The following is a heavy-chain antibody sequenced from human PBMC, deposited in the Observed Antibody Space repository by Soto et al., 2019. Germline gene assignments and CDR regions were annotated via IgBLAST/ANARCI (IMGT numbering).Heavy chain of an antibody. Sequence: PGGSLRLSCAASGFTFGDNWMTWVRQAPGKGLEWVANIREDGSEKHYVDSVKGRFTISRDNAKNSLYLQMNSLRAEDTAIYYCARLSRELARDYWGQGTLVTVSS. J-gene: IGHJ4*02. CDR2: IREDGSEK. CDR3: ARLSRELARDY. CDR1: GFTFGDNW. V-gene: IGHV3-7*01. D-gene: IGHD1-7*01.